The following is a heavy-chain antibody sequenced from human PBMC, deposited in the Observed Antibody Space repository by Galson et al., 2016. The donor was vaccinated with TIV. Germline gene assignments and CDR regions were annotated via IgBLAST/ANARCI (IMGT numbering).Heavy chain of an antibody. D-gene: IGHD2/OR15-2a*01. CDR1: GDSLNELV. CDR2: FDPEVFKT. CDR3: ATVAWFPGLSLDN. Sequence: SVKVSCKVSGDSLNELVMHWVRQAPGKGLEWMGGFDPEVFKTVYAQKFKGRVTMDADTSRNTAYRELGSLRFEDTAVYYCATVAWFPGLSLDNWGQGTLVTVSS. J-gene: IGHJ4*02. V-gene: IGHV1-24*01.